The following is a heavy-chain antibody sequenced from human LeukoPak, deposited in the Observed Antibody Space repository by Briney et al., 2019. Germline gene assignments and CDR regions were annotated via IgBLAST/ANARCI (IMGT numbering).Heavy chain of an antibody. V-gene: IGHV1-2*06. CDR2: INPNSGGT. D-gene: IGHD3-22*01. J-gene: IGHJ3*02. CDR3: ARGPYYYDSSGYLHDDAFDI. Sequence: ASVKVSCKASGYTFTGYYMHWVRQAPGQGLEWMGRINPNSGGTNYAQKFQGRVTMTRDTSISTAYMELSRLRPDDTAVYYCARGPYYYDSSGYLHDDAFDIWGQGTMVTVSS. CDR1: GYTFTGYY.